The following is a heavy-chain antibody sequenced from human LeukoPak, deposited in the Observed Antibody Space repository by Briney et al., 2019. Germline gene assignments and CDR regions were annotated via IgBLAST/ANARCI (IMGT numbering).Heavy chain of an antibody. CDR3: AREKRYSGYDGVYGMDV. CDR1: GGSISSGGYY. V-gene: IGHV4-31*03. Sequence: SQTLSLTCTVSGGSISSGGYYWSWVRQHPGKGLEWIGYIYYSGSTYYNPSLKSRVTISVDTSKNQFSLKLSSVTAADTAVYYCAREKRYSGYDGVYGMDVWGQGTTVTVSS. J-gene: IGHJ6*02. D-gene: IGHD5-12*01. CDR2: IYYSGST.